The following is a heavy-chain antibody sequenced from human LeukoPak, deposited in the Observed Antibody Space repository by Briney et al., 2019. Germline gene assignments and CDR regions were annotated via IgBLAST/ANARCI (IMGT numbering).Heavy chain of an antibody. D-gene: IGHD1-26*01. J-gene: IGHJ4*02. CDR3: ASSSGGSYYGY. CDR2: IYPSGGST. V-gene: IGHV1-46*01. Sequence: ASVKVSCKASGYTFTSYYMHWVRQAPGQGLEWMGVIYPSGGSTSYAQKFQGRVTMTRDTSTSTVYMELSSLRSEDTAVYYCASSSGGSYYGYWGQGTLVTVSS. CDR1: GYTFTSYY.